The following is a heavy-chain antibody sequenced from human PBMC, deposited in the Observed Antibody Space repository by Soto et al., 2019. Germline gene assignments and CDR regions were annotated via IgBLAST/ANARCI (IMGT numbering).Heavy chain of an antibody. V-gene: IGHV3-13*01. CDR2: IGTAGDT. Sequence: VQLVESGGGLVQPGGSLRLSCAASGFTFSSYDMHWVRQATGKGLEWVSAIGTAGDTYYPGSVKGRFTISRENAKNSLYLQMNSLRAGDTAVYYCARDRKIGGFDPWGQGTLVTVSS. CDR1: GFTFSSYD. J-gene: IGHJ5*02. CDR3: ARDRKIGGFDP.